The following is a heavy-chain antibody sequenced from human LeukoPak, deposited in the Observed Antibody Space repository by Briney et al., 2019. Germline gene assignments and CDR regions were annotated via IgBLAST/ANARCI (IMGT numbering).Heavy chain of an antibody. V-gene: IGHV3-11*04. CDR2: ISSSGSTI. J-gene: IGHJ4*02. D-gene: IGHD3-10*01. Sequence: GGSLRLSCAASGFTFSDYYMSWIRQAPGKGLEWVSYISSSGSTIYYADSVKGRFTISRDNAKNSLYLQMNSLRAEDTAVYYCASMVRGVIRANDYWGQGTLVTVTS. CDR1: GFTFSDYY. CDR3: ASMVRGVIRANDY.